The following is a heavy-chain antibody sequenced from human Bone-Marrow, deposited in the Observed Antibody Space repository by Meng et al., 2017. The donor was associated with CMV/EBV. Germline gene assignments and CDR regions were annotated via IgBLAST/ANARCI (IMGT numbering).Heavy chain of an antibody. J-gene: IGHJ5*02. D-gene: IGHD3-22*01. CDR2: ISWNSDSV. CDR1: GFIFDDYS. V-gene: IGHV3-9*01. Sequence: GGPLRLSCAASGFIFDDYSMHWVRQAPGKGLEWVSGISWNSDSVGYADSVKGRFTISRDNAKNSLFQQMNSLRAEDTAFYYCGKGGAFDSPAGHPANWFDPWGQGTLVTVSS. CDR3: GKGGAFDSPAGHPANWFDP.